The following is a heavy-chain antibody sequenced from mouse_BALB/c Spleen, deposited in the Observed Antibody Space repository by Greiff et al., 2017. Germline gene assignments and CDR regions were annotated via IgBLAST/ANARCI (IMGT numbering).Heavy chain of an antibody. CDR2: ISDGGSYT. D-gene: IGHD2-14*01. J-gene: IGHJ2*01. CDR1: GFTFSDYY. V-gene: IGHV5-4*02. CDR3: ARDQDRYGFDY. Sequence: EVKLVESGGGLVKPGGSLKLSCAASGFTFSDYYMYWVRQTPEKRLEWVATISDGGSYTYYPDSVKGRFTISRDNAKNNLYLQMSSLKSEDTAMYYCARDQDRYGFDYWGQGTTLTVSS.